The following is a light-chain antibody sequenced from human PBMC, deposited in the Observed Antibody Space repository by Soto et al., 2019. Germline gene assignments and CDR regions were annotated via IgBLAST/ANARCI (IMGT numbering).Light chain of an antibody. V-gene: IGKV3D-20*02. CDR2: AAS. J-gene: IGKJ5*01. CDR3: QQRYNWPVT. Sequence: EIVLTQSPGTLSLSPGERATLSCRASQSVTSSYLAWYQQKPGQAPRLLIYAASSRATGIPARFSGSGSGTDFTLTISSLEPEDFSVYYCQQRYNWPVTFGQGTRLEIK. CDR1: QSVTSSY.